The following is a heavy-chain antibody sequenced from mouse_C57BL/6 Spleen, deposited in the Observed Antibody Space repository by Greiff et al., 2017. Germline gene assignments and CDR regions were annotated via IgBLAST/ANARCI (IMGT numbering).Heavy chain of an antibody. V-gene: IGHV5-9*01. D-gene: IGHD1-1*01. CDR2: ISGGGGNT. CDR1: GFTFSSYT. Sequence: EVKVVESGGGLVKPGGSLKLSCAASGFTFSSYTMSWVRQTPEKRLEWVATISGGGGNTYYPDSVKGRFTISRDNAKNTLYLQMSSLRSEDTALYYCARRGTTGALDYWGQGTTLTVSS. J-gene: IGHJ2*01. CDR3: ARRGTTGALDY.